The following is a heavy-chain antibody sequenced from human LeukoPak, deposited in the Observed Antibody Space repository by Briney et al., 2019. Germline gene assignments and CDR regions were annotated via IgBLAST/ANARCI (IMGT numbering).Heavy chain of an antibody. Sequence: GGSLRLSCAASGFTFSSYAMHWVRQAPGKGLEWVAVISYDGSNKYYADSVKGRFTISRDNSKNTLYLQMNSLRAEDTAVYYCARFPGDYYDSSHWGQGTLVTVSS. CDR2: ISYDGSNK. CDR1: GFTFSSYA. D-gene: IGHD3-22*01. V-gene: IGHV3-30*04. CDR3: ARFPGDYYDSSH. J-gene: IGHJ4*02.